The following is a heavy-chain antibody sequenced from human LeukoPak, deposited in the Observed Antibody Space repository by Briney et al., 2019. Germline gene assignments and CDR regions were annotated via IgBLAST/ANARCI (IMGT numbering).Heavy chain of an antibody. V-gene: IGHV3-7*01. Sequence: GGSLRLSCAASGFTFSNYWMSWVRQASGKGPEWVANIKQDGNEKYYVDSVKGRFTISRDNTRNSLYLQMNSLSAEDTAVYYCARDKVEGPTICDYWGQGTLVTVSS. J-gene: IGHJ4*02. D-gene: IGHD1-26*01. CDR2: IKQDGNEK. CDR3: ARDKVEGPTICDY. CDR1: GFTFSNYW.